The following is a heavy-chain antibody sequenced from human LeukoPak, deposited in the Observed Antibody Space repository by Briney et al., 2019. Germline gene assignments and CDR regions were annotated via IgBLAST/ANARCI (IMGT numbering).Heavy chain of an antibody. J-gene: IGHJ4*02. CDR2: MYYSGNT. CDR1: GDSISSGGHY. Sequence: SETLSLTCTVSGDSISSGGHYWSWIRQHPGKGLEWIGYMYYSGNTYYNPSLKSRVTISVDTSKNQFSLKLSSVTAADTAVYYCARGGQWLVPGPDYWGQGTLVTVSS. D-gene: IGHD6-19*01. V-gene: IGHV4-31*03. CDR3: ARGGQWLVPGPDY.